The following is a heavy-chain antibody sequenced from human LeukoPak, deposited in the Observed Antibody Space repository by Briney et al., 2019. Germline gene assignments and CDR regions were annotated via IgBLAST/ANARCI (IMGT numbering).Heavy chain of an antibody. V-gene: IGHV4-59*08. CDR3: ARRRSSGGSWGFDY. CDR2: IYYSGST. CDR1: GGSISSYY. D-gene: IGHD2-15*01. Sequence: SETLSLTCTVSGGSISSYYWSWIRQPPGKGLEWIGYIYYSGSTNYNPSLKSRVTTSVDTSKNQFSLKLSSVTAADTAVYYCARRRSSGGSWGFDYWGQGTLVTVSS. J-gene: IGHJ4*02.